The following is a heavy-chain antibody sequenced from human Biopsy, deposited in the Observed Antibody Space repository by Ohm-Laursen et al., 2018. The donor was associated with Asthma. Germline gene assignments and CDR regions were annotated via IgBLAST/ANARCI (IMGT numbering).Heavy chain of an antibody. CDR1: GFTFSSYA. Sequence: SLRLSCAASGFTFSSYAMHWVRQAPGKGLEWVAVISYDGSNKYYADSVKGRFTISRDNSKNTLYLQMNSLRAEDTAVYYCARDAWELQKPYAYYFDFWGQGTLVTVSS. V-gene: IGHV3-30-3*01. D-gene: IGHD1-26*01. CDR2: ISYDGSNK. J-gene: IGHJ4*02. CDR3: ARDAWELQKPYAYYFDF.